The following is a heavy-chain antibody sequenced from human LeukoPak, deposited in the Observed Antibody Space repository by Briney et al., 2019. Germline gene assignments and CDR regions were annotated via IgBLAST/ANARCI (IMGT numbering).Heavy chain of an antibody. D-gene: IGHD5-18*01. Sequence: ETLSLTCAVYGGSFSGYYWSWIRQPPGKGLEWVSSISTSSSSSSYIYYADSVTGRFTISRDNAKNSLYLQMNSLRAEDTAVYYCARRATTERGHSYGLDYWGQGTLVTVSS. J-gene: IGHJ4*02. CDR3: ARRATTERGHSYGLDY. V-gene: IGHV3-21*01. CDR1: GGSFSGYY. CDR2: ISTSSSSSSYI.